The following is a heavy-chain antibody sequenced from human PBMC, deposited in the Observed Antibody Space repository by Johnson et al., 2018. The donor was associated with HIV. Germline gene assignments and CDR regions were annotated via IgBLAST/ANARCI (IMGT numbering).Heavy chain of an antibody. D-gene: IGHD6-13*01. CDR1: GFTFSNYG. Sequence: QVQLVESGGGVVQPGRSLKLSCAASGFTFSNYGMHWIRQAPGRGLEWVAVIWYDASKTYYADSVKGRFTISRDNSKNTLYLQMNSLRAEDTAVYYCARGIGSSWPLDAFDIFGQGTMVTVSS. J-gene: IGHJ3*02. CDR3: ARGIGSSWPLDAFDI. CDR2: IWYDASKT. V-gene: IGHV3-33*01.